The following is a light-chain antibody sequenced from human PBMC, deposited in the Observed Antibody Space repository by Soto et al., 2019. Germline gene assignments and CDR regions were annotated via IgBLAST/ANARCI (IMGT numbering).Light chain of an antibody. Sequence: EIVMTQSPATLSVSPGEGATLSCRASQSVSHNLAWYQQKPGQAPRLLIYGASTMATGIPTRFSGSGSGTEFTLTISSLQSQDFAVYYCEQYNSCPPLYTFGQETKLEIK. CDR1: QSVSHN. CDR3: EQYNSCPPLYT. CDR2: GAS. J-gene: IGKJ2*01. V-gene: IGKV3-15*01.